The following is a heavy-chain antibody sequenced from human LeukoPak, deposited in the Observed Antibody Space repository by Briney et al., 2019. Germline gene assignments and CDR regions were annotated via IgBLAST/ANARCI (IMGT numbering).Heavy chain of an antibody. CDR3: ARGGSTVTTISTY. J-gene: IGHJ4*02. V-gene: IGHV3-74*01. CDR2: INSEGSTT. Sequence: GGSLRLSCAASGFTFRNYWMHWVRQAPGKGLVXXSLINSEGSTTSYADSVKGRFTISRDNAENTLYLQMNSLRADDTAVYYCARGGSTVTTISTYWGQGTLVTVSS. D-gene: IGHD5-12*01. CDR1: GFTFRNYW.